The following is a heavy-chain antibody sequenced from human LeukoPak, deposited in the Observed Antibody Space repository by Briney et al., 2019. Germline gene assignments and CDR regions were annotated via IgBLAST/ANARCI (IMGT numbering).Heavy chain of an antibody. CDR1: GFTVSSNY. J-gene: IGHJ5*02. V-gene: IGHV3-43*02. CDR2: ISGDGGST. Sequence: GVSLRLSCAASGFTVSSNYMSWVRQAPGRGREWVSRISGDGGSTYYADSVKGRLTISRDNSKNSLYLQMNSLRNEDTALYYCAKDGSSQRSNWFDPWGQGTLVTVSS. CDR3: AKDGSSQRSNWFDP. D-gene: IGHD6-13*01.